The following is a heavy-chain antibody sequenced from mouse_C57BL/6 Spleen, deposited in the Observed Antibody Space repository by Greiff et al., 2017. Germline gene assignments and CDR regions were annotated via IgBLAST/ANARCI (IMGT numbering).Heavy chain of an antibody. CDR2: IRSKSNNYAT. J-gene: IGHJ4*01. Sequence: EVKLVESGGGLVQPKGSLKLSCAASGFSFNTYAMNWVRQAPGKGLEWVARIRSKSNNYATYYADSVKDRFTISRDDSESMLYLQMNNLKTEDTAMYYCVRHAGWADYYAMDYWGQGTSVTVSS. V-gene: IGHV10-1*01. CDR1: GFSFNTYA. CDR3: VRHAGWADYYAMDY. D-gene: IGHD3-1*01.